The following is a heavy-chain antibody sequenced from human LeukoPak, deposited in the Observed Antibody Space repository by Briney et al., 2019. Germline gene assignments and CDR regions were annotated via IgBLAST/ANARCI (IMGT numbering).Heavy chain of an antibody. J-gene: IGHJ4*02. Sequence: GGSLRLSCAASGFTFSSYAMSWVRQAPGKGLEWVSAISGSGGSTYYADPVKGRFTISRDNSKNTLYLQMNSLRAEDTAVYYCAKDIVAPRGEFDYWGQGTLVTVSS. D-gene: IGHD5-12*01. V-gene: IGHV3-23*01. CDR3: AKDIVAPRGEFDY. CDR1: GFTFSSYA. CDR2: ISGSGGST.